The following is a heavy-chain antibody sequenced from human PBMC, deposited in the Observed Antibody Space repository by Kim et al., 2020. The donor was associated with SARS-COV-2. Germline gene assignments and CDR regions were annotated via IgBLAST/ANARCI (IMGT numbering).Heavy chain of an antibody. J-gene: IGHJ4*02. Sequence: GGSLRLSCAASGFTFSSYAMSWVRQAPGKGLEWVSIIYSGGSSTYYADSVKGRFTISRDNSKNTLYLQMNSLRAEDTAVYYCAKVALYYFDYWGQGTLVTVSS. D-gene: IGHD5-12*01. CDR3: AKVALYYFDY. V-gene: IGHV3-23*03. CDR2: IYSGGSST. CDR1: GFTFSSYA.